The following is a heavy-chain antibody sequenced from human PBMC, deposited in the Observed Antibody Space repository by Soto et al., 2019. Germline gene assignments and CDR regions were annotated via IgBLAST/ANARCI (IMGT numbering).Heavy chain of an antibody. V-gene: IGHV3-30*14. D-gene: IGHD2-21*01. CDR1: GFTFTNNT. J-gene: IGHJ4*02. CDR2: ISYEGRRK. Sequence: QVQLVESGGGVVQPGTSLRLSCVASGFTFTNNTVHWARQAPGKGLEWVGVISYEGRRKYYADAVRGRVTISRDNSKNTLYLQMSSLRLDDTDEYYCATGDTPVASPYFGYWGQGTLVTVST. CDR3: ATGDTPVASPYFGY.